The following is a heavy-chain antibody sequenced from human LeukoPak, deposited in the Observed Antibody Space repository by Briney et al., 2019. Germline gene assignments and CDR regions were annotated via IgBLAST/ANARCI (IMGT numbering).Heavy chain of an antibody. J-gene: IGHJ4*02. CDR1: GYTFTDYF. CDR2: INPKSRDT. D-gene: IGHD6-19*01. CDR3: AREQWSFDY. V-gene: IGHV1-2*02. Sequence: ASVKVSCKASGYTFTDYFMNWVRQAPGQGLEWMGWINPKSRDTNYAQKFQGRVTMATDTSISTAYMELSRLRSDDTAVYYCAREQWSFDYWGQGTLVTVSS.